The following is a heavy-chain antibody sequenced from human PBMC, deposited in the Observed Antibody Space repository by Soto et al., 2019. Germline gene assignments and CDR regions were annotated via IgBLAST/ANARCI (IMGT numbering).Heavy chain of an antibody. V-gene: IGHV1-3*01. CDR3: ARSWYYYDSSGYYGRFDP. D-gene: IGHD3-22*01. CDR2: INAGNGNT. CDR1: GYTCTSYA. J-gene: IGHJ5*02. Sequence: SVKVSCKASGYTCTSYAMHWVRQAPGQRLEWMGWINAGNGNTKYSQKFQGRVTITRDTSASTAYMELSSLRSEDTVVYYCARSWYYYDSSGYYGRFDPWGQGTLVTVSS.